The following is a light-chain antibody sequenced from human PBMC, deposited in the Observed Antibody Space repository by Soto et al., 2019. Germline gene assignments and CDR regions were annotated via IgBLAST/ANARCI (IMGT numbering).Light chain of an antibody. CDR2: DAY. J-gene: IGKJ3*01. CDR3: QKSDHHPL. Sequence: DIQMTQSPPSLSASVGDRVTITCQASHDIGNSLNWYQDKPGQAPKLVIYDAYNLETGVTSTFSRNGYGTAFTFTTSSLRPEDIATYYCQKSDHHPLFGPGTRVDMK. V-gene: IGKV1-33*01. CDR1: HDIGNS.